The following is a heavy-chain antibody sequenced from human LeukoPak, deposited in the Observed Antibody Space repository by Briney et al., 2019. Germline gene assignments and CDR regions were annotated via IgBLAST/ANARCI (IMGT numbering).Heavy chain of an antibody. D-gene: IGHD6-19*01. V-gene: IGHV4-4*07. CDR3: ARGWDAANWYFDL. J-gene: IGHJ2*01. CDR2: IYTSGTT. Sequence: SETLSLTCTVSNDSINSYYWGWIRQPAGKGLEWIGRIYTSGTTNYNPSLKSRVSMSVDTSKNQFSLKLCSVTAADTAVYYCARGWDAANWYFDLWGRGTLVTVSS. CDR1: NDSINSYY.